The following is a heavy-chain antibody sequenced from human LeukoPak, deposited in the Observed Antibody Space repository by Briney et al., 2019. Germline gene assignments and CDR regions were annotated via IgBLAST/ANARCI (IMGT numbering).Heavy chain of an antibody. CDR3: ARGASPYYDFWSGPDHLDY. V-gene: IGHV4-61*02. D-gene: IGHD3-3*01. Sequence: PSETLCLTCTVSGGSINSGDYYWSWIRQPAGKGLEWIARIYTSGNTNYNPSLKSRVTISVDTSKNQFSLKLSSVTAADTAVYYCARGASPYYDFWSGPDHLDYWGQGTLVTVSS. CDR2: IYTSGNT. J-gene: IGHJ4*02. CDR1: GGSINSGDYY.